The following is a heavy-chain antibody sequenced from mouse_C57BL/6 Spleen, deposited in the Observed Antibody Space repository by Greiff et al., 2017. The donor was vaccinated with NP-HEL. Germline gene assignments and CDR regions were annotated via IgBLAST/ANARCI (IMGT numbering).Heavy chain of an antibody. J-gene: IGHJ3*01. CDR1: GYTFTSYW. CDR3: ARGGYGNYVGCAD. D-gene: IGHD2-1*01. V-gene: IGHV1-50*01. CDR2: IDPSDSYT. Sequence: QSGAELVKPGASVKLSCKASGYTFTSYWMQWVKQRPGQGLEWIGEIDPSDSYTNYNQKFKGKATLTVDTSSSTAYMQLSSLTSEDSAVYYCARGGYGNYVGCADWGQGTLVTVSA.